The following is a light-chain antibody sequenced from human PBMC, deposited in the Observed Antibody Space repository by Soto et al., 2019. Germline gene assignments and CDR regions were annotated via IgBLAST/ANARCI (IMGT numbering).Light chain of an antibody. CDR1: QSISNH. CDR3: QQNYSPPLT. J-gene: IGKJ4*01. CDR2: AAS. V-gene: IGKV1-39*01. Sequence: DSQITQSPSSLSASLEDRFIIAFRASQSISNHLNWYQQKPGKAPKLLIYAASSLQSGVPSRFRGSGSGTYFTLTINNLQPDDIATYYCQQNYSPPLTFGGGTKVDIK.